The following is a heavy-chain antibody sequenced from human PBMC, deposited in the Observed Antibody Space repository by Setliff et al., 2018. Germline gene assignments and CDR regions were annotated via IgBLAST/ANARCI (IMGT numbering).Heavy chain of an antibody. CDR3: VRDLSGGQAL. Sequence: SETLSLTCSVAGGSVSRTVYYWGWVRQSPGKGPEWVASIRDRGNAAYNPSLRSRLTISIDTSENQFSMKLISVTAADTAVYYCVRDLSGGQALWGQGTMVTVSS. CDR2: IRDRGNA. J-gene: IGHJ3*01. D-gene: IGHD1-26*01. CDR1: GGSVSRTVYY. V-gene: IGHV4-39*07.